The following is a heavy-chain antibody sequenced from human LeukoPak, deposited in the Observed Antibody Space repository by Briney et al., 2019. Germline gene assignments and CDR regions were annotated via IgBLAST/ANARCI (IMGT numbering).Heavy chain of an antibody. J-gene: IGHJ4*02. Sequence: SETLSLTCAVYGGSFSGYYWSWIRQPPGKGLEWIGEINHSGSTNYNPSLKSRVTISVDTSKNQFSLKLTSVTAADTTVYYCARGLIPARSPLGYWGQGTLVPVSS. CDR1: GGSFSGYY. D-gene: IGHD6-6*01. CDR3: ARGLIPARSPLGY. CDR2: INHSGST. V-gene: IGHV4-34*01.